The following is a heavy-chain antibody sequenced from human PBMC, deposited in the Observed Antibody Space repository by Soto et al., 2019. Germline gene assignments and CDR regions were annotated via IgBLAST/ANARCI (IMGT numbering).Heavy chain of an antibody. J-gene: IGHJ4*02. Sequence: SETLSLTCTVSGGSISSYYWSWIRQPPGKGLEWIGYIYYSGSTNYNPSLKSRVTISVDTSKNQFSLKLSSVTAADTAVYYCARLTTVPPSYYFDYWGQGTLVTVSS. CDR1: GGSISSYY. CDR3: ARLTTVPPSYYFDY. V-gene: IGHV4-59*01. CDR2: IYYSGST. D-gene: IGHD4-4*01.